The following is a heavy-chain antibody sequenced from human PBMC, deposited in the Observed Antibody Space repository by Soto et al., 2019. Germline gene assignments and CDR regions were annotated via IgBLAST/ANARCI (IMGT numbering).Heavy chain of an antibody. CDR1: GFTFSSYG. D-gene: IGHD3-22*01. CDR3: ATLYDSSGYYYGHYYYGMDV. J-gene: IGHJ6*01. V-gene: IGHV3-30*03. CDR2: ISYDGSNK. Sequence: QVQLVESGGGVVQPGRSLRLSCAASGFTFSSYGMHWVRQAPGKGLEWVAVISYDGSNKYYADSVKGRFTISRDNSKNTLYLQMNSLRGEDTAVYYCATLYDSSGYYYGHYYYGMDVWGQGTTVTVSS.